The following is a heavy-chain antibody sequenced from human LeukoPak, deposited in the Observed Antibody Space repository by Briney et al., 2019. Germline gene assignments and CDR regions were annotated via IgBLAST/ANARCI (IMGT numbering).Heavy chain of an antibody. Sequence: SETLSLTCTVSGGFISSSSYYWGWIRQPPGKGLQWIVDIYYSGRTYYNPSLRSRVSISLDTSMNHFSLTLSSVTAADTAVYYCARRRYYDSTGYFDWGGGSLVIVSS. CDR2: IYYSGRT. D-gene: IGHD3-22*01. CDR1: GGFISSSSYY. V-gene: IGHV4-39*02. CDR3: ARRRYYDSTGYFD. J-gene: IGHJ1*01.